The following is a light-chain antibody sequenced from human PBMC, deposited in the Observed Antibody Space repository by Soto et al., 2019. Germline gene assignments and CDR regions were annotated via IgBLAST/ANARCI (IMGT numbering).Light chain of an antibody. CDR2: GAS. CDR3: QQYNTYPT. V-gene: IGKV1-5*01. J-gene: IGKJ1*01. CDR1: QTVSTW. Sequence: DIQMTQSPSTLSASVGDRVAITGRASQTVSTWLAWYQQKPGTAPRLLIYGASSLNSGVPSRFSGSGSGTEFTLTISSLQSDDFATYYCQQYNTYPTFGQGTKVDIK.